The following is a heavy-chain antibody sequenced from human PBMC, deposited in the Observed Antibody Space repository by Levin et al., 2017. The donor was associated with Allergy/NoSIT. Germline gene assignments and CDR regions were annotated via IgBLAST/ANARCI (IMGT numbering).Heavy chain of an antibody. Sequence: KSSETLSLTCTVSGGSISNYYWVWVRQSPGKGLEWLGYISYTANTDYNPSLKGRVTILLDTSKDQFSLKLSSVTAADTAVYYCARNRYDYGDYFDYWGQGILVTVSS. D-gene: IGHD4-17*01. CDR3: ARNRYDYGDYFDY. CDR2: ISYTANT. V-gene: IGHV4-59*01. J-gene: IGHJ4*02. CDR1: GGSISNYY.